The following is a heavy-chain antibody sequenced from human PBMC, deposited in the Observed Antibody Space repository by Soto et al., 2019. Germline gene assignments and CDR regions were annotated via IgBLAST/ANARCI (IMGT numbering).Heavy chain of an antibody. CDR3: AKDPIAVAGTSTDY. J-gene: IGHJ4*02. CDR2: ISISGVTT. Sequence: GVLRLSCAASGITFSSYAMSWVRQAPGKGLEWVSTISISGVTTYYADSVKGRFTISRDNAKNPLYLQMNSLRAEDTAVYYCAKDPIAVAGTSTDYWGQGTLVTVSS. V-gene: IGHV3-23*01. D-gene: IGHD6-19*01. CDR1: GITFSSYA.